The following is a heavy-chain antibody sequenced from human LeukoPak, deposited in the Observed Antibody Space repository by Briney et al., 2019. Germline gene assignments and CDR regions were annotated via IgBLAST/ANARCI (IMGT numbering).Heavy chain of an antibody. V-gene: IGHV3-66*01. CDR3: ARGGSADYFDY. D-gene: IGHD6-19*01. CDR1: GFTVSSNY. Sequence: PGGSLRLSCAASGFTVSSNYMSWVRQAPGKGLEWVSVIYSGGSTYYADSVKGRFTISRDNAKNSLYLQMNSLRAEDTAVYYCARGGSADYFDYWGQGTLVTVSS. J-gene: IGHJ4*02. CDR2: IYSGGST.